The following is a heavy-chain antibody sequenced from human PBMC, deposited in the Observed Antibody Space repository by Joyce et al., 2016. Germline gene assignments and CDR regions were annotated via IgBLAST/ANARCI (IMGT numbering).Heavy chain of an antibody. CDR1: GGSINTTHSY. Sequence: QLLLQESGPGLVKPSETLSLTCTASGGSINTTHSYWGWTRQPPGKGREWIAHIYWGGVDYYNSSLQTRITLSGDTARNLFSLDLTSVTSADTATYYCARIIVSGAVDYWGPGTPVTVSS. V-gene: IGHV4-39*07. D-gene: IGHD3-9*01. J-gene: IGHJ4*02. CDR3: ARIIVSGAVDY. CDR2: IYWGGVD.